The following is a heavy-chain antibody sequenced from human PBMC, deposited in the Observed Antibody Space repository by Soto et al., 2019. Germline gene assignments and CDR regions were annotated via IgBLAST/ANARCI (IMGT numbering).Heavy chain of an antibody. CDR3: ARVVPGAEAWFGP. D-gene: IGHD2-2*01. CDR1: GYTFSNYG. V-gene: IGHV1-18*01. Sequence: QVQLVQSGGEVKRPGASVKVSCKTSGYTFSNYGITWVRQAPGQTLGWLGWISLYSDGTNYGQKFQGRVPMTTDTSTTTAYMELRSLRTDDTAVYYCARVVPGAEAWFGPWGQGTLVTVAS. J-gene: IGHJ5*02. CDR2: ISLYSDGT.